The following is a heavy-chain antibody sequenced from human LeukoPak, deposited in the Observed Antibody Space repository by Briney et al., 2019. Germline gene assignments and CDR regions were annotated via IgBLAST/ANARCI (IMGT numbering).Heavy chain of an antibody. V-gene: IGHV4-59*01. CDR2: IYYSGST. D-gene: IGHD1-26*01. CDR3: ARGRPGSSVTYFDY. CDR1: GGSISSYY. J-gene: IGHJ4*02. Sequence: SETLSLTCTVSGGSISSYYWSWIQQPPGKGLEWIGYIYYSGSTNYNPSLKSRVTISVDTSKNQFSLKLSSVTAADTAVYYCARGRPGSSVTYFDYWGQGTLVTVSS.